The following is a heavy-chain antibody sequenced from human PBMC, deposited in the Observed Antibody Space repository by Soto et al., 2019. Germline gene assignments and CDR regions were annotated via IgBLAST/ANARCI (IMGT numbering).Heavy chain of an antibody. D-gene: IGHD2-2*01. CDR3: AADQDCTSTSCYPYNFDS. Sequence: VASVKVSCKASGFTFTSSAVQWVRQARGQRLEWIGWIVVGSDNTNYAQKFQERVTITRDMSTSTAYMELSSLRSEDTAVYYCAADQDCTSTSCYPYNFDSWGQGTLVTVSS. CDR1: GFTFTSSA. CDR2: IVVGSDNT. J-gene: IGHJ4*02. V-gene: IGHV1-58*01.